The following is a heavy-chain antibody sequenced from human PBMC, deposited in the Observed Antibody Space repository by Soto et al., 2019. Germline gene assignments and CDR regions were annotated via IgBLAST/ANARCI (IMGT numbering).Heavy chain of an antibody. CDR1: GFTFSSYA. J-gene: IGHJ4*02. V-gene: IGHV3-23*01. CDR2: ISGSGGST. Sequence: GGSLRLSCAASGFTFSSYAMSWVRQAPGKGLGWVSAISGSGGSTYYADSVKGRFTISRDNSKNTLYLQMNSLRAEDTAVYYCAKVTYYDFWSGYSNFDYWGQGTLVTVSS. D-gene: IGHD3-3*01. CDR3: AKVTYYDFWSGYSNFDY.